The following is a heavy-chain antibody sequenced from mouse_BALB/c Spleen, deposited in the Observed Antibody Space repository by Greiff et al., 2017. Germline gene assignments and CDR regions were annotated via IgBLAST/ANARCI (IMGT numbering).Heavy chain of an antibody. V-gene: IGHV5-9-4*01. Sequence: EVMLVESGGGLVKPGGSLKLSCAASGFTFSSYAMSWVRQSPEKRLEWVAEISSGGSYTYYPDTVTGRFTISRDNAKNTLYLEMSSLRSEDTAMYYCARYGYDEGGYFDYWGQGTTLTVSS. CDR3: ARYGYDEGGYFDY. J-gene: IGHJ2*01. CDR1: GFTFSSYA. D-gene: IGHD2-2*01. CDR2: ISSGGSYT.